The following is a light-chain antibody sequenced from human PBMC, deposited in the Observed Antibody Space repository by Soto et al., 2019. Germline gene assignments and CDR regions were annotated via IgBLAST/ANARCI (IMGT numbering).Light chain of an antibody. Sequence: DVQMTQSPSSLSASVGERVTLTCRASHSIYTYLHWYRQRPGSAPNLLIFAASDLHSGIPSRFSGSGSGTNFTLTISNLQSEDFAIYYCQQRNSPPGTFGQGTKVDIK. CDR2: AAS. CDR1: HSIYTY. CDR3: QQRNSPPGT. V-gene: IGKV1-39*01. J-gene: IGKJ1*01.